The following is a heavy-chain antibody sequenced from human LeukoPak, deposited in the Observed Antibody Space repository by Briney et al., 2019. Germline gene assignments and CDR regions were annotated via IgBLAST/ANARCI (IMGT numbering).Heavy chain of an antibody. V-gene: IGHV1-18*01. J-gene: IGHJ4*02. CDR2: ISAYNGNT. Sequence: ASVKVSCKASVYTFTSYGISWVRQAPGQGLEWMGWISAYNGNTNYAQKLQGRVTMTTDTSTSTAYMELRSLRSDDPAVYYCPRDLNLDYGVSPPPPLSADYWGQGTLVTVSS. D-gene: IGHD4-17*01. CDR3: PRDLNLDYGVSPPPPLSADY. CDR1: VYTFTSYG.